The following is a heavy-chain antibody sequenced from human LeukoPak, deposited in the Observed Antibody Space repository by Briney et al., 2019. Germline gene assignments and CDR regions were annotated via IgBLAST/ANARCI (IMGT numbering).Heavy chain of an antibody. V-gene: IGHV3-43*02. CDR1: GFSFDDCD. D-gene: IGHD1-26*01. CDR3: AKTRRSGTEYGDFDH. Sequence: GGSLRLSCAASGFSFDDCDMHWVRQTPGKGLEWVSLIHRDGRTAYYADSVKGRFAISRDNSRRSLYLQINSLRTEDTALYHCAKTRRSGTEYGDFDHWGQGTLVTVSS. CDR2: IHRDGRTA. J-gene: IGHJ4*02.